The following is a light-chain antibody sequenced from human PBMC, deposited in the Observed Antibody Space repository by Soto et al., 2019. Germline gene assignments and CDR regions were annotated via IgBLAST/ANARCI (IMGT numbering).Light chain of an antibody. CDR3: HHYNSYPP. CDR2: KAS. Sequence: DIQMTQSPSTLSASVGDRVTITCRASQSISSWLAWYQQKPGKAPKLLIYKASSLESGVPSRFSGSGSGTEFTLTISSLHPDDFATYYCHHYNSYPPFGGGPRWRSN. J-gene: IGKJ4*01. V-gene: IGKV1-5*03. CDR1: QSISSW.